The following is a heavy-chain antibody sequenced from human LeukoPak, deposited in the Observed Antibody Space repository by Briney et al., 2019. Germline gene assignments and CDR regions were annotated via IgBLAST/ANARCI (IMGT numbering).Heavy chain of an antibody. CDR1: GFTFSTSA. V-gene: IGHV3-23*01. D-gene: IGHD6-13*01. CDR3: AKGKYSSSWYYFDY. Sequence: GGSLRLSCAASGFTFSTSAMSWVRQAPGKGLEWVSGISGSGGSTYYADSVKGRFTISRDNSKNPLYLQMNSLRAEDTAVYYCAKGKYSSSWYYFDYWGQGTLVTVSS. J-gene: IGHJ4*02. CDR2: ISGSGGST.